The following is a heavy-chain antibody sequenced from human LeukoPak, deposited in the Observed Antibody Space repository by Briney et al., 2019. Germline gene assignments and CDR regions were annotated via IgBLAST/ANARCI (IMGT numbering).Heavy chain of an antibody. V-gene: IGHV5-51*01. Sequence: GESLKISCKGSGYSFTSYWIGWVRQMPGKGLEWMGIIYPGDSDTRYSPSFQGQVTSSADKSISTAYLQWSSLKASDTAMYYCARRRYSYGLASSWFDPWGQGTLVTVSS. CDR3: ARRRYSYGLASSWFDP. CDR1: GYSFTSYW. D-gene: IGHD5-18*01. J-gene: IGHJ5*02. CDR2: IYPGDSDT.